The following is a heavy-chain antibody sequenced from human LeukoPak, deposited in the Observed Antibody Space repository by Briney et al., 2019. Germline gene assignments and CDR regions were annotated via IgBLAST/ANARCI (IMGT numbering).Heavy chain of an antibody. CDR2: ISYDGSNK. J-gene: IGHJ4*02. CDR3: AREVYSSSWDY. CDR1: GFTFSSYA. V-gene: IGHV3-30*01. D-gene: IGHD6-6*01. Sequence: GGSLRLSCAASGFTFSSYAMHWVRQAPGKGLEWVAVISYDGSNKYYADSVKGRFTISRDNSKNTLYLQMNSLRAEDTAVYYCAREVYSSSWDYWGQGTLVTVSS.